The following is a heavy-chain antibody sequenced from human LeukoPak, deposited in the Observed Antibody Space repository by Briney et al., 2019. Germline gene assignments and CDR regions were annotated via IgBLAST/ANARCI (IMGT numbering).Heavy chain of an antibody. J-gene: IGHJ4*02. CDR2: ISWNSGSI. CDR1: GFTFDDYA. Sequence: GGSLRLSCAASGFTFDDYAMHWVRQAPGKGLEWVSGISWNSGSIGYADSVKGRFTISRDNAKNSLYLQMNSLRAEDTALYYCAKSATSSGWSHVDYWGQGTLVTVSS. D-gene: IGHD6-19*01. V-gene: IGHV3-9*01. CDR3: AKSATSSGWSHVDY.